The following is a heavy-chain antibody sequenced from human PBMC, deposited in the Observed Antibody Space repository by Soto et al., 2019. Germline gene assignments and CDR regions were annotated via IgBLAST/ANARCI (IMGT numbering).Heavy chain of an antibody. CDR3: ARDGVLTTVVRQDALDF. Sequence: GGSLRLSCAASGFTFSSYSMNWVRQAPGKGLEWVSSSISSSSYIYYADSVKCRFTISRDTSKNSLYLQMNSLRAEDTAVYYCARDGVLTTVVRQDALDFWGQGTMVTVSS. CDR1: GFTFSSYS. J-gene: IGHJ3*01. CDR2: SISSSSYI. V-gene: IGHV3-21*01. D-gene: IGHD4-17*01.